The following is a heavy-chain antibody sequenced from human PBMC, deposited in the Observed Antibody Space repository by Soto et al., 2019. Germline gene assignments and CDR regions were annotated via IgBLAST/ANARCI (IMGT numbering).Heavy chain of an antibody. CDR3: GKGAGAVTTRLVY. J-gene: IGHJ4*02. Sequence: GGSLRLSCAASGFTFSSYGMHWVRQAPGKGLEWVAVISYDGSNKYYADSVKGRFTISRDNSKNTLYLQMNSLRAEDTAVYYCGKGAGAVTTRLVYWGQGTLVTVSS. CDR1: GFTFSSYG. CDR2: ISYDGSNK. V-gene: IGHV3-30*18. D-gene: IGHD4-17*01.